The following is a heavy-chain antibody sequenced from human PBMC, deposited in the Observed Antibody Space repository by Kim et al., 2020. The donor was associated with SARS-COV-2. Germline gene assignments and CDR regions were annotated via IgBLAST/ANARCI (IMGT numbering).Heavy chain of an antibody. V-gene: IGHV3-48*02. Sequence: GGSLRLSCVASGFTFSTYTMNWVRQAPGKGLEWVSYIYNSISTTYYADSVKGRFTISRDNAKNSLFLQMNSLRDEDTAVYYCARGGSAPDYWGQGTLVT. CDR2: IYNSISTT. CDR3: ARGGSAPDY. D-gene: IGHD3-16*01. J-gene: IGHJ4*02. CDR1: GFTFSTYT.